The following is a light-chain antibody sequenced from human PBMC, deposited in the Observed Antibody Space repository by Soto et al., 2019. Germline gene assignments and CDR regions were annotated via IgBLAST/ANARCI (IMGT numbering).Light chain of an antibody. Sequence: QSVLTQPPSVSGSPGQSVTISCTGTSTDFVSYNRVSWYQQPPGTAPKLMIYEVSKRPSGVPDRFSGSKSGNTASLTISGLQAADEADYYCAAWDVSLNGLYVFGTGTKVTVL. CDR1: STDFVSYNR. CDR3: AAWDVSLNGLYV. J-gene: IGLJ1*01. V-gene: IGLV2-18*01. CDR2: EVS.